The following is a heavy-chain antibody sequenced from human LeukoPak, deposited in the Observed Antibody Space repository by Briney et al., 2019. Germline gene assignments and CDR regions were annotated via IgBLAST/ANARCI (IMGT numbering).Heavy chain of an antibody. D-gene: IGHD3-10*01. CDR3: ARVRGSGSYYQRGGSFDY. CDR2: ISGSGGST. CDR1: GFTFSSDA. J-gene: IGHJ4*02. V-gene: IGHV3-23*01. Sequence: GGSLRLSCAASGFTFSSDAMSWVRQAPGKGLEWVSAISGSGGSTYYADSVKGRFTISRDNAKNSLYLQMNSLRAEDTAVYYCARVRGSGSYYQRGGSFDYWGQGTLVTVSS.